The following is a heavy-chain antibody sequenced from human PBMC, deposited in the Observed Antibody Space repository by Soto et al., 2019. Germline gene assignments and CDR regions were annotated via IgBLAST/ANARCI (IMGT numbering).Heavy chain of an antibody. D-gene: IGHD2-15*01. J-gene: IGHJ4*02. Sequence: QVQLVQSGAEVKKPGSSVKVSCKASGGTFSSYAISWVRQAPGQGLEWMGGIIPIFGTANYAQKFQGRVTITGEKLTSTAYMGLSSMRSEDTAVYYCARESRYCSGGSCYFLPGIDYWGRGTLVTVSS. V-gene: IGHV1-69*14. CDR1: GGTFSSYA. CDR3: ARESRYCSGGSCYFLPGIDY. CDR2: IIPIFGTA.